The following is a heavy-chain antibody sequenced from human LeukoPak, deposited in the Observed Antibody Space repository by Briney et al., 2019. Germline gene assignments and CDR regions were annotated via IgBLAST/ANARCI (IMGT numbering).Heavy chain of an antibody. V-gene: IGHV3-15*01. CDR2: IKSKTDGGTT. CDR1: GFTFSNAW. CDR3: TTDVRARYFDWLIHY. Sequence: GGSLRLSCAASGFTFSNAWMSWVRQAPGKGLEWVGRIKSKTDGGTTDYAAPVKGRFTISRDDSKNTLYLQMNSLKTEDTAVYYCTTDVRARYFDWLIHYWGQGTLVTVSS. D-gene: IGHD3-9*01. J-gene: IGHJ4*02.